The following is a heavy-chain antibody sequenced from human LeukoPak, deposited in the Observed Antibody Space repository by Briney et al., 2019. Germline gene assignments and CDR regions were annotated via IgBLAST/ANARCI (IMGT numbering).Heavy chain of an antibody. V-gene: IGHV1-24*01. J-gene: IGHJ4*02. D-gene: IGHD4-17*01. CDR3: ATVYYIPGDYEVYYFDY. Sequence: RASVKVSCKVSGYTLTELSMHWVRQAPGKGLEWMGGFDPEDGETIYAQKFQGRVTMIEDTSTDTAYMELSSLRSEDTAVYYCATVYYIPGDYEVYYFDYWGQGTLVTVSS. CDR1: GYTLTELS. CDR2: FDPEDGET.